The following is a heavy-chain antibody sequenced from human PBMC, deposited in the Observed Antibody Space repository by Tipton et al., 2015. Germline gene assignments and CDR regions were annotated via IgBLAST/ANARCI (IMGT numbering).Heavy chain of an antibody. J-gene: IGHJ4*02. D-gene: IGHD4-23*01. CDR2: ISHSGNT. V-gene: IGHV4-59*01. CDR3: ARARGRHGGLFDS. Sequence: TLSLTCTVSGGSISRYYWSWIRQPPGKGLEWIGSISHSGNTYYNPSLKSRVTISVDTSKTQFSLKMSSVTASDTAVYYCARARGRHGGLFDSWGQGILVTVSS. CDR1: GGSISRYY.